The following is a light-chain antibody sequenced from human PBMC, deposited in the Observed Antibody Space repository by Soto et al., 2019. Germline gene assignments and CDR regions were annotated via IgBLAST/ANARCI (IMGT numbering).Light chain of an antibody. CDR3: HQYYSTPYT. J-gene: IGKJ2*01. Sequence: DIVMTQSPDSLAVSLGERATINCKSSQSVLNRSNNKNQIAWYQQRPGQPPELLIFWASTRESGVPDRFSGSGSGTDFTLTISSLQAEDVAVYYCHQYYSTPYTFGQGTRLEIK. CDR2: WAS. V-gene: IGKV4-1*01. CDR1: QSVLNRSNNKNQ.